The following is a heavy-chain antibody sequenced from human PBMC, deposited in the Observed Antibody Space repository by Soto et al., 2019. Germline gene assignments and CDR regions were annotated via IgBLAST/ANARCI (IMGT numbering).Heavy chain of an antibody. V-gene: IGHV4-34*01. D-gene: IGHD2-15*01. CDR1: GGSFSGYY. Sequence: SETLSLTCAVYGGSFSGYYWSWIRQPPGKGLEWIGEINHSGSTNYNPSLKSRVTISVDTSKNQFSLKLSSVTAADTAVFYCARGGYCSGGSCYLPYYYYGMDVWGQGTTVTVSS. J-gene: IGHJ6*02. CDR3: ARGGYCSGGSCYLPYYYYGMDV. CDR2: INHSGST.